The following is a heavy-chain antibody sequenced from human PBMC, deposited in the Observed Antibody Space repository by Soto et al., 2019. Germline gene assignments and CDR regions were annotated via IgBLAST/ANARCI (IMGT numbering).Heavy chain of an antibody. V-gene: IGHV4-34*01. D-gene: IGHD2-8*02. Sequence: PSETLSLTRAVYGGSFSGYYWTWIRQPPGTGLEWIGEINHSGSTNYNPSLKSRVTISVDTSKNQFSLKLTSVTAADTAVYYCARDKITGPFDYWGQGTLVTVSS. J-gene: IGHJ4*02. CDR2: INHSGST. CDR3: ARDKITGPFDY. CDR1: GGSFSGYY.